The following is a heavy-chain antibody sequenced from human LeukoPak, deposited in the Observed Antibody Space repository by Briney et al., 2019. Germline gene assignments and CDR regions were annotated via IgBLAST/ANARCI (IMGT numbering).Heavy chain of an antibody. J-gene: IGHJ5*02. V-gene: IGHV4-4*07. CDR3: AGLIRPGWFDP. CDR1: GGSISSYY. Sequence: SETLSLTCTVSGGSISSYYWSWVRQPAGKGLEWIGRIYTSGSTNYNPSLKSRVTMSVDTSKNQFSLKLSSVTAADTAVYYCAGLIRPGWFDPWGQGTLVTVSS. D-gene: IGHD1-14*01. CDR2: IYTSGST.